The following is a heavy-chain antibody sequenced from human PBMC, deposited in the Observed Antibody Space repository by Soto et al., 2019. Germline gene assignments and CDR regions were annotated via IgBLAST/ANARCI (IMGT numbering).Heavy chain of an antibody. V-gene: IGHV1-46*03. J-gene: IGHJ5*02. CDR3: ARDSRKLPKDIVVVVATISNLFAP. Sequence: GASVKVSCKASGYTFTSYYMHWVRQAPGQGLEWMGIINPSGGSTSYAQKFQGRVTMTRDTSTSTVYMELSSLRSEDTAVYYCARDSRKLPKDIVVVVATISNLFAPWGQGTLDPVSS. CDR1: GYTFTSYY. CDR2: INPSGGST. D-gene: IGHD2-15*01.